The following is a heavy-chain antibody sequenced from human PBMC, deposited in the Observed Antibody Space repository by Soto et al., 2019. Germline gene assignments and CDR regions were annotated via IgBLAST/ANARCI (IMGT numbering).Heavy chain of an antibody. CDR3: ARVRQWGVIAGNYYYCYARDV. V-gene: IGHV3-30-3*01. D-gene: IGHD3-16*02. CDR2: ISYDGSNK. CDR1: GFTFSSYA. J-gene: IGHJ6*02. Sequence: GGSLRLSCAASGFTFSSYAMHWVRQAPGKGLEWVAVISYDGSNKYYADSVKGRFTISRDNSKNTLYLQMNSLRAEDTAVYYCARVRQWGVIAGNYYYCYARDVWGHGTTVTVSS.